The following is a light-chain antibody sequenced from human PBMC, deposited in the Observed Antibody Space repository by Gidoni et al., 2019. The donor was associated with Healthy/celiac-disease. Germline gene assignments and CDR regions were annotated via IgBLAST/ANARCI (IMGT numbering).Light chain of an antibody. J-gene: IGKJ1*01. CDR3: KQYSSYSWT. Sequence: DIQMTQSPPTLSAFVGDRGTITCRASQSISSWLAWYQQKPRKAPKLLNSKASTLESGVPSRFSGSGAGKEFALTSSSLQPDDFATYYCKQYSSYSWTFGQGTKVEIK. CDR2: KAS. CDR1: QSISSW. V-gene: IGKV1-5*03.